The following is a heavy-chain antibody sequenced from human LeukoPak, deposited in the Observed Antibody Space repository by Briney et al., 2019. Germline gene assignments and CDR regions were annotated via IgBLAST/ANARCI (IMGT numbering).Heavy chain of an antibody. CDR2: IYSGGST. Sequence: HPGGSLRLSCAASGFTVSSDYMSWVRQAPGKGLEWVSVIYSGGSTYYADSVKGRFTISRDKSKNTVYLQMNSLRFEDTAMYYCARNWFGPWGQGTLVTVSS. CDR3: ARNWFGP. J-gene: IGHJ5*02. CDR1: GFTVSSDY. V-gene: IGHV3-53*05.